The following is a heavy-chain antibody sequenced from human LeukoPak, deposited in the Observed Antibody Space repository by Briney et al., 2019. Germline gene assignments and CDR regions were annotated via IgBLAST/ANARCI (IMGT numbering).Heavy chain of an antibody. V-gene: IGHV3-23*01. Sequence: GGSLRLSCAASGFTFSSYAMSWVRQAPGKGLEWVSAISGSGGSTYYADSVKGRFTISRDNSKNTLYLQMNNLRAEDTAVYYCAKDPYWGDEPFDYWGQGTLVTVSS. D-gene: IGHD3-16*01. CDR3: AKDPYWGDEPFDY. J-gene: IGHJ4*02. CDR1: GFTFSSYA. CDR2: ISGSGGST.